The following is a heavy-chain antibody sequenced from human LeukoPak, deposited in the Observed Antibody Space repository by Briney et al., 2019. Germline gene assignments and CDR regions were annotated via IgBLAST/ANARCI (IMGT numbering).Heavy chain of an antibody. Sequence: PSETLSLTCTVSGGSISGHYWTWIRQPAGRGLEWIGRIYSSGSTYYNPSLMSRVTISLDTSNNQLSLRVTSVTAADTAVYYCARGKEMTAVAGYYSFDYWGQGTLVSVSS. CDR3: ARGKEMTAVAGYYSFDY. CDR1: GGSISGHY. J-gene: IGHJ4*02. D-gene: IGHD6-19*01. V-gene: IGHV4-4*07. CDR2: IYSSGST.